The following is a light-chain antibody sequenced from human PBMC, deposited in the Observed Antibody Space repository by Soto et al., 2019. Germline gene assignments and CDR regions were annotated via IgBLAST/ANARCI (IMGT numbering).Light chain of an antibody. CDR2: EVS. V-gene: IGLV2-8*01. J-gene: IGLJ1*01. CDR1: SSDVGGYNY. Sequence: QSVLTQPPSASGSPGQSVTISCSGTSSDVGGYNYVSWYQQHPGKAPKLMIYEVSKRPSGVPDRFSGSKSGNTASLTVSGLQAEDEADYYSSSYAGTNSYVFRTGTKLTVL. CDR3: SSYAGTNSYV.